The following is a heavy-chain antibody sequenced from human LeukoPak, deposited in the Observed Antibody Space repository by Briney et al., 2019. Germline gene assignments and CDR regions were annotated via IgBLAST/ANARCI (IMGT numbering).Heavy chain of an antibody. D-gene: IGHD3-22*01. CDR2: ISYDGSNK. J-gene: IGHJ1*01. CDR3: AKDGYYYDSSGHTAYFQH. V-gene: IGHV3-30*18. CDR1: GFTSSSYG. Sequence: GGSLRLSCAASGFTSSSYGMHWVRQAPGKGLEWVAVISYDGSNKYYADSVKGRFTISRDNSKNTLYLQMNSLRAEDTAVYYCAKDGYYYDSSGHTAYFQHWGQGTLVTVSS.